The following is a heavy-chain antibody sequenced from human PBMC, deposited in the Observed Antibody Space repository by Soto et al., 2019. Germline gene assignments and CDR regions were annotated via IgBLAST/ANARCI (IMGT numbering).Heavy chain of an antibody. V-gene: IGHV1-18*01. CDR1: GYTFTSYG. Sequence: GASVKVSCKTSGYTFTSYGISWVRQAPGQGLEWMGWIKYNDYTNYAQTVQGRVTMTTDTSTSTAYMELRSLRSDDTAVYYCARASRPGEVLQIDEWGQGTLVTVSS. CDR2: IKYNDYT. J-gene: IGHJ4*02. D-gene: IGHD4-4*01. CDR3: ARASRPGEVLQIDE.